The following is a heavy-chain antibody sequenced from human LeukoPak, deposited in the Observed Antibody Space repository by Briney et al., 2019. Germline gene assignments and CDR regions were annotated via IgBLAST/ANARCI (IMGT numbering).Heavy chain of an antibody. J-gene: IGHJ6*02. CDR1: GFTFSSYW. Sequence: GGSLRLSCAASGFTFSSYWMHWVRQAPGKGLVWVSRINSDGSSTSYADSVKGRFTISRDNAKNSLYLQMNSLRAEDTAVYYCASNVVVPADYGMDVWGQGTTVTVSS. D-gene: IGHD2-2*01. CDR3: ASNVVVPADYGMDV. CDR2: INSDGSST. V-gene: IGHV3-74*01.